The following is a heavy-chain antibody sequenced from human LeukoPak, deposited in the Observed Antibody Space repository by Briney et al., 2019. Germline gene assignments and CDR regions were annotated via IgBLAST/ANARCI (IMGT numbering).Heavy chain of an antibody. CDR3: ARVLNVDTAMLADY. CDR2: INTNTGNP. CDR1: GCTFTSYA. J-gene: IGHJ4*02. Sequence: GASVKVSCKASGCTFTSYAMNWVRQAPGQGLEWMGWINTNTGNPTYAQGFTGRFVFSLDTSVSTAYLQISSLKAEDTAVYYCARVLNVDTAMLADYWGQGTLVTVSS. D-gene: IGHD5-18*01. V-gene: IGHV7-4-1*02.